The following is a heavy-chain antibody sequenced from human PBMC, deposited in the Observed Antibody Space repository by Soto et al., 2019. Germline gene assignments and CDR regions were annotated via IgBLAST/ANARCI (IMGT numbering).Heavy chain of an antibody. CDR2: INHSGST. J-gene: IGHJ6*02. CDR1: GGSFSGYY. CDR3: ARGKGRDYYYYYGMDV. Sequence: SETLSLTCAVYGGSFSGYYWSWIRQPPGKGLEWIGEINHSGSTNYNPSLKSRVSISVDTSKNQFSLKLSSVTAADTAVYYCARGKGRDYYYYYGMDVWGQGTTVTVSS. V-gene: IGHV4-34*01. D-gene: IGHD3-10*01.